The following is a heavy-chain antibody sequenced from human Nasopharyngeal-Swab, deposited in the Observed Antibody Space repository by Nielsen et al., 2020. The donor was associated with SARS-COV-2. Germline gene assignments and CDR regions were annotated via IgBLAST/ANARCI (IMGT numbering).Heavy chain of an antibody. CDR3: AATSVLRFLEWLNNWFDP. Sequence: SETLSLTCTVSGGSISSSSSYWGWIRQPPGKGLEWIGSIYYSGSTYYNPSLKSRVTISVDTSKNQFSLKLSSVTAADTAVYYCAATSVLRFLEWLNNWFDPWGQGTLVTASS. CDR1: GGSISSSSSY. J-gene: IGHJ5*02. CDR2: IYYSGST. D-gene: IGHD3-3*01. V-gene: IGHV4-39*01.